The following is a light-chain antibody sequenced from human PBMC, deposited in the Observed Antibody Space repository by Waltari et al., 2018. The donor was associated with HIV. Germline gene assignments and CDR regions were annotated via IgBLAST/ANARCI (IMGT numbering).Light chain of an antibody. Sequence: QTVVTQEPSFSVSPGGTITRTCGLSSGPVSSASHPSRYQQTTGQPPRTLIYNTDTRSSGVPDRCSGSIGGNKAALTITGAQSEDESDYYCLLYMASGRVFGGGTRLTVL. CDR3: LLYMASGRV. CDR1: SGPVSSASH. V-gene: IGLV8-61*01. CDR2: NTD. J-gene: IGLJ3*02.